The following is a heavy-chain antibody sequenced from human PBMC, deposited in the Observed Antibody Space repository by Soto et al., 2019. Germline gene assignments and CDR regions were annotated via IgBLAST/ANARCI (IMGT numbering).Heavy chain of an antibody. J-gene: IGHJ6*02. CDR3: ARQGRCSSTSCYSLDYYYYGMDV. D-gene: IGHD2-2*01. V-gene: IGHV5-10-1*01. Sequence: LKISCKGSGYSFTSYWISWVRQMPGKGLEWMGRIDPSDSYTNYSPSFQGHVTISADKSISTAYLQWSSLKASDTAMYYCARQGRCSSTSCYSLDYYYYGMDVWGQGTTVTVSS. CDR1: GYSFTSYW. CDR2: IDPSDSYT.